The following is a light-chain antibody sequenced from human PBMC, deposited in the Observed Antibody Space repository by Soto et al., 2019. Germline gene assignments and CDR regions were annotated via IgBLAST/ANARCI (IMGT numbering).Light chain of an antibody. V-gene: IGKV1-5*01. CDR1: QSISSW. J-gene: IGKJ1*01. CDR3: QQYNSYSS. Sequence: MTPSPSTLSASVEDRVSVPCRASQSISSWLAWYQQKPGKAPKLLIYDASSLESGVPSRFSGSGSGTEFTLTISSLQPDDFATYYCQQYNSYSSFGQGGKVDI. CDR2: DAS.